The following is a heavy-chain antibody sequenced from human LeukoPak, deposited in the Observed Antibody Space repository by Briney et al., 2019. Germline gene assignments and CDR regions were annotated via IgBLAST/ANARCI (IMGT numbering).Heavy chain of an antibody. J-gene: IGHJ4*02. D-gene: IGHD5-18*01. CDR3: TTKIQLWTN. CDR2: IKSKSDGGTT. Sequence: GGSLRLSCAASGFTFSNAWMRWVRQAPGKGLEWVGHIKSKSDGGTTDYAAPVKGRFTISRDDSKNTLYLQMNSLKTEDTAVYYCTTKIQLWTNWGQGTLVTVSS. CDR1: GFTFSNAW. V-gene: IGHV3-15*01.